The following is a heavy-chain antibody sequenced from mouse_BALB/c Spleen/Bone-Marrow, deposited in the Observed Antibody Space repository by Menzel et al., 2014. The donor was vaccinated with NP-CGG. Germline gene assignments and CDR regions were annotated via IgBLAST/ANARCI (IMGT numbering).Heavy chain of an antibody. J-gene: IGHJ2*01. CDR2: IYPGDGDT. D-gene: IGHD1-1*01. V-gene: IGHV1-82*01. CDR3: ARLLGYYFDY. CDR1: GYAFSSSW. Sequence: VKLMESGPELVKPGASVKISCKASGYAFSSSWMNWVKQRPGQGLERIGRIYPGDGDTNYNGKFKGKATLTADKSSSTAYMQLSSLTSVDSAVYFCARLLGYYFDYWGQGTTLTVSS.